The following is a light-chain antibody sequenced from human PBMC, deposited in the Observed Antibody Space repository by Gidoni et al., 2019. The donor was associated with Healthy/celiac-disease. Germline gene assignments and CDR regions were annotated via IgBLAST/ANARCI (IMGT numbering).Light chain of an antibody. CDR2: GAS. CDR3: QQYGSSPWT. V-gene: IGKV3-20*01. Sequence: EIVLTQSPGTLSLSPGERATLSCRASQSVSSSYLAWYQQKPGQAPRLLIYGASSRATGIPDRFSCSWSGTDFTLTISRLEPEDFAVYYCQQYGSSPWTFXQXTKVXIK. J-gene: IGKJ1*01. CDR1: QSVSSSY.